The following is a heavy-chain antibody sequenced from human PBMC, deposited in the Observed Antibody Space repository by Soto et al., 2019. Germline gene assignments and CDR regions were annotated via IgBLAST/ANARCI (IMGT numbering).Heavy chain of an antibody. V-gene: IGHV3-23*01. Sequence: EVQVLESGGGLVQRGGSLRLSCAVSGFTFSSYAMSWVRQAPGKGLEWVSAISGSGSTAYYADSVKGRFTISRDNPKNTLFLQLRSLRAEDTAVYYCAQAPDFYDSSSYYFDSWGQGTLVTVSS. D-gene: IGHD3-22*01. CDR3: AQAPDFYDSSSYYFDS. CDR2: ISGSGSTA. CDR1: GFTFSSYA. J-gene: IGHJ4*02.